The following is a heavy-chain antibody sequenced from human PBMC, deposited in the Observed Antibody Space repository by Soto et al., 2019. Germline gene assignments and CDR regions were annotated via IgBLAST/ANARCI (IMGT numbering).Heavy chain of an antibody. D-gene: IGHD3-9*01. CDR3: ARTLVTGYSDS. CDR2: IYYTGGT. J-gene: IGHJ4*02. Sequence: SETLSLTCTVSGGSISAYYWGWVRQPPGKGLEWIGHIYYTGGTRYNPSLKSRVTISVDTSRIHFSLRLNSVTAADTAVYYCARTLVTGYSDSWGQGTLVTVSS. V-gene: IGHV4-59*01. CDR1: GGSISAYY.